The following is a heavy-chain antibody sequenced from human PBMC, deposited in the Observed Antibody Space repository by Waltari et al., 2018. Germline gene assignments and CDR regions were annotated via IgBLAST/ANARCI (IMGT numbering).Heavy chain of an antibody. CDR1: GGTFSSWA. CDR3: AKESGGYDHPYFDQ. CDR2: VIPVIGTS. Sequence: QVQLVQSGAEVRKPGSSVRISCKPSGGTFSSWAFSWVRQAPGQGLAWVGRVIPVIGTSSSAQRFQGRVSITADKSTTTIHMELNSLTSDDAAVYYCAKESGGYDHPYFDQWGQGTLVTVSS. J-gene: IGHJ4*02. D-gene: IGHD5-12*01. V-gene: IGHV1-69*14.